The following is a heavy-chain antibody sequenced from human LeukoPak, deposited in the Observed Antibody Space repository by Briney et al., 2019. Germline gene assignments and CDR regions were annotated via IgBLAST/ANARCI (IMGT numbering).Heavy chain of an antibody. CDR2: ISSSSSYI. Sequence: PGGSLRLSCAASGFTFSSYSMNWVRQAPGKGLEWVSSISSSSSYIYYAGSVKGRFTISRDNAKNSLYLQMNSLRAEDTAVYYCAREPGIAAAGTTWGQGTLVTVSS. CDR3: AREPGIAAAGTT. V-gene: IGHV3-21*01. J-gene: IGHJ5*02. CDR1: GFTFSSYS. D-gene: IGHD6-13*01.